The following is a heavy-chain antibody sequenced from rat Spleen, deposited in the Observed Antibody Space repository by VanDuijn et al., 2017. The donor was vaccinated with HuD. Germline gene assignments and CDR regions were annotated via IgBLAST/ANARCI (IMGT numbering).Heavy chain of an antibody. J-gene: IGHJ2*01. D-gene: IGHD1-10*01. V-gene: IGHV5-25*01. CDR2: ISPSGGST. CDR3: ARSRTTSYFDY. Sequence: EVLLVQSGGGLVQPGRSLKFSCVTSGFTFSDYDMAWVRQAPTKGLEWVASISPSGGSTYYRDSVKGRFTVSRDNAKSILFLQMDSLRSDDTATYYCARSRTTSYFDYWGQGVMVTVSS. CDR1: GFTFSDYD.